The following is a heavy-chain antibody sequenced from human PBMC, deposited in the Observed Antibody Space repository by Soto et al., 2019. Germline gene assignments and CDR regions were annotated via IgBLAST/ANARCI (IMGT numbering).Heavy chain of an antibody. Sequence: PGGSLRLSCAASGFTFSSYAMHWVCQAPGKGLEWVAVISYDGSNKYYADSVKGRFTISRDNSKNTLYLQMNSLRAEDTAVYYCAREVGAPVRAFDIWGQGTMVTVSS. CDR3: AREVGAPVRAFDI. D-gene: IGHD1-26*01. V-gene: IGHV3-30-3*01. J-gene: IGHJ3*02. CDR1: GFTFSSYA. CDR2: ISYDGSNK.